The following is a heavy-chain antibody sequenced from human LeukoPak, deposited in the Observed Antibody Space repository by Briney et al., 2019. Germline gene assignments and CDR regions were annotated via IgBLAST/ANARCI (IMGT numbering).Heavy chain of an antibody. Sequence: GGSLRLSCAASGFTFSSYGMHWVRQAPGKGLEWVAVISYDGSNKYYADSVKGRFTISRDNSKNTLYLQMNSLRAEDTAVYYCAKDKASSKYGDLIPYDYWGQGTLVTVSS. J-gene: IGHJ4*02. V-gene: IGHV3-30*18. CDR1: GFTFSSYG. D-gene: IGHD4-17*01. CDR2: ISYDGSNK. CDR3: AKDKASSKYGDLIPYDY.